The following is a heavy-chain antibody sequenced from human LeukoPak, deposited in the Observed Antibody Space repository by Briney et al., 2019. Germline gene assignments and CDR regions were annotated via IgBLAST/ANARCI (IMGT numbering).Heavy chain of an antibody. V-gene: IGHV3-49*03. CDR1: GFTFGDYA. Sequence: GGSLRLSCTASGFTFGDYAMSWFRQAPGKGLEWVGFIRSKAYGGTTEYAASVKGRFTISRDDSKSIAYLQMNSLKTEDTAVYYCTREQVGATTDFDYWGQGTLVTVSS. CDR3: TREQVGATTDFDY. J-gene: IGHJ4*02. D-gene: IGHD1-26*01. CDR2: IRSKAYGGTT.